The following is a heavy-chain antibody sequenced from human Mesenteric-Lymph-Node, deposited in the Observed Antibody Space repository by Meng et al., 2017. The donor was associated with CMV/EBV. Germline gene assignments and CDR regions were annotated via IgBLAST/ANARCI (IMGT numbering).Heavy chain of an antibody. CDR1: GGTFSSYA. CDR2: IIPIFGTA. J-gene: IGHJ6*02. D-gene: IGHD2-2*01. V-gene: IGHV1-69*05. CDR3: ARVNKGYCSSTSCEYYYYYYGMDV. Sequence: SVKVSCKASGGTFSSYAISWVRQAPGQGLEWMGGIIPIFGTAKYAQKFQGRVTVITDESTSTAYMELSSLRSEDSAVYYCARVNKGYCSSTSCEYYYYYYGMDVWGQGTTVTVSS.